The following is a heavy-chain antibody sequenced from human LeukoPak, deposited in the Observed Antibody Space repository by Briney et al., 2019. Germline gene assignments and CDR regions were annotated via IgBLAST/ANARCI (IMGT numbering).Heavy chain of an antibody. CDR3: ARDRTVVTPGYYFDY. CDR2: IWYDGSNK. V-gene: IGHV3-33*01. Sequence: GGSLRLSCAASGFTFSSYGMHWVRQAPGKVLEWVAVIWYDGSNKYYADSVKGRFTISRDNSKNTLYLQMNSLGAEDTAVYYCARDRTVVTPGYYFDYWGQGTLVTVSS. J-gene: IGHJ4*02. CDR1: GFTFSSYG. D-gene: IGHD4-23*01.